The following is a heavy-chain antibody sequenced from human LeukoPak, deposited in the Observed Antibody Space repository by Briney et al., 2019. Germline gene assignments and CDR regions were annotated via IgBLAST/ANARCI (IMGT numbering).Heavy chain of an antibody. J-gene: IGHJ4*02. V-gene: IGHV4-59*01. CDR1: GGSISSYY. CDR2: IYYSGST. CDR3: ARWLGAIAWPYYLDY. Sequence: SETLSLTCTVSGGSISSYYWSWIRQPPGKGLEWIGYIYYSGSTNYNPSLKSRVTISVDTSKNQFSLKLSSVTAADTAVYYCARWLGAIAWPYYLDYWGQGTLVTVSS. D-gene: IGHD3-16*02.